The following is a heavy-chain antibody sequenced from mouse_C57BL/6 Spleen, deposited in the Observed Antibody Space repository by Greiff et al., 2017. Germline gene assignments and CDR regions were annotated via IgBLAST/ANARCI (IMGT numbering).Heavy chain of an antibody. V-gene: IGHV1-76*01. CDR3: AIWLRRGDFDY. J-gene: IGHJ2*01. CDR1: GYTFTDYY. CDR2: IYPGSGNT. D-gene: IGHD2-2*01. Sequence: QVQLQQSGAELVRPGASVKLSCKASGYTFTDYYINWVKQRPGQGLEWIARIYPGSGNTYYNEKFKGKATLTAEKSSSTAYMQLSSLTSEDSAVYFCAIWLRRGDFDYWGQGTTLTVSS.